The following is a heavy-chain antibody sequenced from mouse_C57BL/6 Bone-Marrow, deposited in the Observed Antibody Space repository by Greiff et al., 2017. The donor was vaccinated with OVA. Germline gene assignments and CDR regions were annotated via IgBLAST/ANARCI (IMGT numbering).Heavy chain of an antibody. V-gene: IGHV1-81*01. CDR3: ARGSGYHWYFDV. J-gene: IGHJ1*03. CDR1: GYTFTSYG. Sequence: QVQLKQSGAELARPGASVKLSCKASGYTFTSYGISWVKQRTGQGLEWIGEIYPRSGNTYYNEKFKGKATLTADKSSSTAYMELRSLTSEDSAVYFCARGSGYHWYFDVWGTGTTVTVSS. CDR2: IYPRSGNT. D-gene: IGHD2-2*01.